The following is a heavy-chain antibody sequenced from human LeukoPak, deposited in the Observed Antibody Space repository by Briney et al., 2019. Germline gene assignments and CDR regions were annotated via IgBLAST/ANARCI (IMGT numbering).Heavy chain of an antibody. V-gene: IGHV3-74*01. J-gene: IGHJ1*01. Sequence: GGSLRLSCAPSRFTFSTYWIHWVRHPPGRGLVWGSRINGDASSTIYADSVGGRFTISRDTAKNTVYLQMNSLRAEDTAVYYCARDARYTFQLWGQGTLVTVSS. CDR3: ARDARYTFQL. D-gene: IGHD5-24*01. CDR2: INGDASST. CDR1: RFTFSTYW.